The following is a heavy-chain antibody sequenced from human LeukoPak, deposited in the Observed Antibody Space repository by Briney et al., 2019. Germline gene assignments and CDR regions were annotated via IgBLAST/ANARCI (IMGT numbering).Heavy chain of an antibody. V-gene: IGHV3-23*01. CDR3: AKVVFGGTRSGSYELYYFDY. J-gene: IGHJ4*02. CDR2: ISGSGGST. D-gene: IGHD1-26*01. Sequence: GGSLRLSCAASGFTFSSYAMSWVRQAPGKGLEWVSAISGSGGSTYYADSVKGRFTISRDNSKNTLYLQMNSLRAEDTAVYYCAKVVFGGTRSGSYELYYFDYWGQGTLVTVSS. CDR1: GFTFSSYA.